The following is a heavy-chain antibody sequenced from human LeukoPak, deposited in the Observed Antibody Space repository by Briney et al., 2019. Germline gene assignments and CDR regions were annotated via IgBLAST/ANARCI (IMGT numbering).Heavy chain of an antibody. CDR2: ISWNSGSI. D-gene: IGHD6-13*01. J-gene: IGHJ4*02. CDR1: GFTFSGYA. Sequence: GESLSLSCAASGFTFSGYAMHWVRQPPGKGLEWVSGISWNSGSIGYADSVKGRFTISRDNVKNSLYLQMNSLRAEDMALYYCAKGHSSSWSPHYFDYWGQGTLVTVSS. CDR3: AKGHSSSWSPHYFDY. V-gene: IGHV3-9*03.